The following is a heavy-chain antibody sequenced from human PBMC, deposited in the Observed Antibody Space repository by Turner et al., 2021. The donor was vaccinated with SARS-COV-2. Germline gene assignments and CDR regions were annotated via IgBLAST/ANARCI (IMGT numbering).Heavy chain of an antibody. V-gene: IGHV4-39*01. CDR1: GGSISSSSYY. Sequence: QLQLQESGPGLVKPSETLSLTCTVSGGSISSSSYYWGWIRQPPGKGLGWIGSMYYSGSTYYNPSLKSRVTISVDTSKNQFSLKLSSVTAADTAVYYCAGERRITMVRGVITYYYGMDVWGQGTTVTVSS. D-gene: IGHD3-10*01. CDR3: AGERRITMVRGVITYYYGMDV. CDR2: MYYSGST. J-gene: IGHJ6*02.